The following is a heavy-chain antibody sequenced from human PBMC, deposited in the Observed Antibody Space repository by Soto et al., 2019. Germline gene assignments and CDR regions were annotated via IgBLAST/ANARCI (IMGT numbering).Heavy chain of an antibody. V-gene: IGHV1-18*01. J-gene: IGHJ5*02. Sequence: ASVKVSCKASGYTFTSYGISWVRQAPGQGLEWMGWINSYNGNTNYAQKLQGRVTMTTDTSTSTAYMELRSLRSDDTAVYYCAREPVAGIWFDPSGQGTLVTVSS. CDR3: AREPVAGIWFDP. D-gene: IGHD6-19*01. CDR1: GYTFTSYG. CDR2: INSYNGNT.